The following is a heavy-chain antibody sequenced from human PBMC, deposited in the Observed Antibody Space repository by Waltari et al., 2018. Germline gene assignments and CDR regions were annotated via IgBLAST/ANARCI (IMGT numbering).Heavy chain of an antibody. D-gene: IGHD6-13*01. CDR1: GYTFTGDY. V-gene: IGHV1-2*02. CDR3: ASLTGYSSSWYYFDY. CDR2: INPNSGGT. Sequence: QVQLVQSGAEVKKPGASVKVSCKASGYTFTGDYMHWGRQAPGQGLEWVGWINPNSGGTNYAQKFQGRVTMTRDTSISTAYMELSRLRSDDTAVYYCASLTGYSSSWYYFDYWGQGTLVTVSS. J-gene: IGHJ4*02.